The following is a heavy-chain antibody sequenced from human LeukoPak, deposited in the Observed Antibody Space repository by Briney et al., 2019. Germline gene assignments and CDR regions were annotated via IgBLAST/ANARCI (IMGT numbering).Heavy chain of an antibody. J-gene: IGHJ6*03. CDR1: GYTFTGYY. CDR2: INPNSGGT. Sequence: ASVKVSCKASGYTFTGYYMHWVRQAPGQGLEWMGWINPNSGGTNYAQKFQGRVTMTRDTSISTAYMELSRLRSGDTAVYYCARGVVPAAPGDYYYCMDVWGKGTTVTVSS. CDR3: ARGVVPAAPGDYYYCMDV. V-gene: IGHV1-2*02. D-gene: IGHD2-2*01.